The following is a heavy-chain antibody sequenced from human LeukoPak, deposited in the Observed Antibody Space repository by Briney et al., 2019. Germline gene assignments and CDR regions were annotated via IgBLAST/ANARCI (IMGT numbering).Heavy chain of an antibody. CDR2: TYNGGST. CDR3: ARGMTYYDFWSGYPEDAFDI. V-gene: IGHV3-53*05. D-gene: IGHD3-3*01. CDR1: GFAISSKY. Sequence: GSLGLSCAASGFAISSKYMTWVRQVPGKGLEWVSVTYNGGSTYYADSVKGRFTISRDNSKNTLYLQMNSLRAEDTAVYYCARGMTYYDFWSGYPEDAFDIWGQGTMVTVSS. J-gene: IGHJ3*02.